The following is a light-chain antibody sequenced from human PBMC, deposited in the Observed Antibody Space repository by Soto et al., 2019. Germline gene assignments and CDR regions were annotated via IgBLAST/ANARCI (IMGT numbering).Light chain of an antibody. CDR3: QQRSFMYT. V-gene: IGKV3-11*01. J-gene: IGKJ2*01. CDR1: QSVSSY. Sequence: EIVLTQSPATLSLSPGDRATLSCRASQSVSSYLAWYQQKPGQAPRLLLYDASNRATVLPARFSVSGSGTDFTLTSSSVEPEDFAVYYCQQRSFMYTFGQGTKLEIK. CDR2: DAS.